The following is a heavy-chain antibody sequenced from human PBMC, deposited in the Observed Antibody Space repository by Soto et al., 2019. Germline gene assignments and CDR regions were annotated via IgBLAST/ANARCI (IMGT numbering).Heavy chain of an antibody. J-gene: IGHJ3*02. D-gene: IGHD7-27*01. CDR1: GGSVSSGSYY. V-gene: IGHV4-61*01. Sequence: SETLSLTCTVSGGSVSSGSYYWSWIRQPPGKGLEWIGYIYYSGSTNYNPSLKSRVTISVDTSKNQFSLKLSSVTAADTAVYYCAREPLTGDDAFDIWGQGKMVTVSS. CDR3: AREPLTGDDAFDI. CDR2: IYYSGST.